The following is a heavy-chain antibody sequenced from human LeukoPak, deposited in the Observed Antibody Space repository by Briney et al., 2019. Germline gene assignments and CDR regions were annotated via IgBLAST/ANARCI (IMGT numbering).Heavy chain of an antibody. V-gene: IGHV1-8*01. Sequence: GASVKVSCKAYGYTFTSYDINWVRQATGQGLEWMGWMNPNSGNTGYAQKFQGRVTMTRNTSISTAYMELRSLRSDDTAVYYCALNPRNYDFFSGYEYWGQGTLVTVSS. CDR3: ALNPRNYDFFSGYEY. D-gene: IGHD3-3*01. CDR2: MNPNSGNT. CDR1: GYTFTSYD. J-gene: IGHJ4*02.